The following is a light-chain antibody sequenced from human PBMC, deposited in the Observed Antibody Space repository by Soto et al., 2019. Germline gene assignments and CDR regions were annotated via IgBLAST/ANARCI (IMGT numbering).Light chain of an antibody. J-gene: IGKJ5*01. V-gene: IGKV4-1*01. CDR1: QSVLSSSNNKNY. Sequence: DIVMTQSPDSLAVSLGERATINCKSNQSVLSSSNNKNYLAWYQQKPGQPPKLLIYWAPTRESGVPDRFSGSGSGTDFTLTISSLQAEDVAVYYCQQYYSTPITFGQGTRLEI. CDR2: WAP. CDR3: QQYYSTPIT.